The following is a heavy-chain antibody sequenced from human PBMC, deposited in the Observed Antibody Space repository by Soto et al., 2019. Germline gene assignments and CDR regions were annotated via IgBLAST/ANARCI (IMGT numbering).Heavy chain of an antibody. CDR2: IIPIFGTA. Sequence: SVKVSCKASGGTFSSYAISWVRQAPGQGLEWMGGIIPIFGTANYAQKFQGRVTITADESTSTAYMELSSLRSEDTAVYYCAIHPTTAMVFDYWGQGTLVTVSS. D-gene: IGHD5-18*01. V-gene: IGHV1-69*13. J-gene: IGHJ4*02. CDR3: AIHPTTAMVFDY. CDR1: GGTFSSYA.